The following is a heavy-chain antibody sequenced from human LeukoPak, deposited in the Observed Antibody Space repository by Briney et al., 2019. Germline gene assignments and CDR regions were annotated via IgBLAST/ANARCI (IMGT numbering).Heavy chain of an antibody. CDR1: GFTFSNYA. D-gene: IGHD3-16*01. CDR3: AKDLTAGGSGRIQH. J-gene: IGHJ1*01. V-gene: IGHV3-23*01. CDR2: ISAGGDST. Sequence: PGGSLRLSCAASGFTFSNYAMSWVRQAPGKGLESISAISAGGDSTYYTDSVKGRFTISRDNSKNTLYLQMNSLRAEDTAVYYCAKDLTAGGSGRIQHWGQGTLVTVSS.